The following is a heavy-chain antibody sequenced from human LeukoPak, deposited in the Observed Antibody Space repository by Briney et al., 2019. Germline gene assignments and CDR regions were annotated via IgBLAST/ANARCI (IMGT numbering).Heavy chain of an antibody. CDR2: ISNDGGNT. CDR1: GFTFSNYA. V-gene: IGHV3-30*01. CDR3: ARDSTYYYASGSSGPHYFDY. J-gene: IGHJ4*02. D-gene: IGHD3-10*01. Sequence: PGRSLRLSCAASGFTFSNYAMHWVRQAPGKGLEGVAVISNDGGNTYYADSVKGRFTISRDNSKNTLYLQLNSLRAEDTSVYYCARDSTYYYASGSSGPHYFDYWGQGTLVTVSS.